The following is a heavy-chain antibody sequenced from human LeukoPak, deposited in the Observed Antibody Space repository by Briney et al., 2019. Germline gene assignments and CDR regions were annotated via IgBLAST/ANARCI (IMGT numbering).Heavy chain of an antibody. CDR3: ARMRQCDY. J-gene: IGHJ4*02. CDR2: INHSGST. V-gene: IGHV4-34*01. Sequence: SETLSLTCAVYGGSFSGYYWSWIRKPPGKGLEWIGEINHSGSTNYNPSLKSRVTISVDTSKNQFSLKLSSVTAADTAVYYCARMRQCDYWGQGTLVTVSS. CDR1: GGSFSGYY. D-gene: IGHD6-19*01.